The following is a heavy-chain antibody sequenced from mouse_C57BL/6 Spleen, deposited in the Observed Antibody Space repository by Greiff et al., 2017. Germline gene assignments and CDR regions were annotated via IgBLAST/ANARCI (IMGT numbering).Heavy chain of an antibody. D-gene: IGHD1-1*01. J-gene: IGHJ4*01. V-gene: IGHV5-6*02. CDR1: GFTFSSSG. Sequence: DVKLVESGGDLVKPGGSLKLSCAASGFTFSSSGMSWVRQTPDKRLEWVATISSGGSYTYYPASVKGRFTISRDNAKNTLYLQMSSLKSEDTAMYYCARHPTVVATEAMDYWGQGTSVTVSS. CDR3: ARHPTVVATEAMDY. CDR2: ISSGGSYT.